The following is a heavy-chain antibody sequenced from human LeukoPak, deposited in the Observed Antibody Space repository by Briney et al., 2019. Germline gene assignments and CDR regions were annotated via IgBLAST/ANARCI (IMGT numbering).Heavy chain of an antibody. Sequence: ASVKVSCKASGYTFTSYDINWVRQATGQGLEWMGGFDPEDGETIYAQKFQGRVTMTEDTSTDTAYMELSSLRSEDTAVYYCATAVTMIQIDYWGQGTLVTVSS. J-gene: IGHJ4*02. CDR2: FDPEDGET. CDR3: ATAVTMIQIDY. D-gene: IGHD3-22*01. V-gene: IGHV1-24*01. CDR1: GYTFTSYD.